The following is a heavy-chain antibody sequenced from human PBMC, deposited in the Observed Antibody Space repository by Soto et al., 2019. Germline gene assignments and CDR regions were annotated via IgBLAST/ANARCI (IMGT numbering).Heavy chain of an antibody. V-gene: IGHV6-1*01. D-gene: IGHD6-19*01. Sequence: PSQTLSLTCVISGDSASSNSAAWNWIRQSPSRGLEWLGRTYYRSKWYNDYAVSVKSRITINPDTSKNQFSLQLNSVTPEDTAVYYCARRGYSSGWYNDAFDIWGQGTMVTVSS. CDR3: ARRGYSSGWYNDAFDI. J-gene: IGHJ3*02. CDR2: TYYRSKWYN. CDR1: GDSASSNSAA.